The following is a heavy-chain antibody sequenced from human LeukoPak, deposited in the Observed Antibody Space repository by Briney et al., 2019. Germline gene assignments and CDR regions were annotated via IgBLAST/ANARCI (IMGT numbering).Heavy chain of an antibody. Sequence: ASVKVSCKASGYTFTGYYMHWVRQATGQGLEWMGWMNPNSGNTGYAQKFQGRVTMTRNTSISTAYMELSSLRSEDTAVYYCARGALYGDPRAFDIWGQGTMVTVSS. V-gene: IGHV1-8*02. CDR3: ARGALYGDPRAFDI. J-gene: IGHJ3*02. CDR1: GYTFTGYY. CDR2: MNPNSGNT. D-gene: IGHD4-17*01.